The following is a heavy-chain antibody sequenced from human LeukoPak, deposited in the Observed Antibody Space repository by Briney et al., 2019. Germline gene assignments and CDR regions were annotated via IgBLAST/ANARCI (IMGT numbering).Heavy chain of an antibody. V-gene: IGHV5-10-1*01. Sequence: GGSLRISCKGSGYSFTSYWISWVRQMPGKVLDWMGRIDPSDSYTNYSPSFQGHVTISADKSISTTYLQWNSLEASDTAMYYCASLNSGSYYGLGFFDLWGRGTLVTVSS. CDR1: GYSFTSYW. D-gene: IGHD1-26*01. CDR2: IDPSDSYT. J-gene: IGHJ2*01. CDR3: ASLNSGSYYGLGFFDL.